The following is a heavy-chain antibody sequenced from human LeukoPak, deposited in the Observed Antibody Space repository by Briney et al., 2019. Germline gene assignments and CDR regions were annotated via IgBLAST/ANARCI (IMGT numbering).Heavy chain of an antibody. J-gene: IGHJ4*02. D-gene: IGHD4-17*01. CDR1: GGSISSNSYY. CDR3: ARDPPPTDGPKNYGDPPDY. CDR2: IYYSGST. V-gene: IGHV4-39*02. Sequence: SETLSLTCTVSGGSISSNSYYWGWLRQPPGKGLEWIGSIYYSGSTYYNPSLKGRVTISVDTSKNQFSLKLSSVTAADTAVYYCARDPPPTDGPKNYGDPPDYWGQGTLVTVSS.